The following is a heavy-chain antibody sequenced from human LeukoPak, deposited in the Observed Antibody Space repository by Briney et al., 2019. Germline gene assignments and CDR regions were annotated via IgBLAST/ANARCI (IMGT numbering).Heavy chain of an antibody. CDR2: INHSGST. Sequence: SETLSLTCAVYGGSFSGYYWSWIRQPPGKGLEWIGEINHSGSTNYNPSLKSRVTISVDTSKNQFSLKLSSVTAADTAVYYCARGLYYPNRYYGMDVWGQGTTVTVSS. J-gene: IGHJ6*02. V-gene: IGHV4-34*01. D-gene: IGHD1-26*01. CDR1: GGSFSGYY. CDR3: ARGLYYPNRYYGMDV.